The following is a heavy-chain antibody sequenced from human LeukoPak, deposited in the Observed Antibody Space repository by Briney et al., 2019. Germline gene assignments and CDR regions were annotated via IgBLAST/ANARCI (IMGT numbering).Heavy chain of an antibody. D-gene: IGHD4-23*01. CDR3: ARGWLAETTVVTPYNY. V-gene: IGHV1-69*13. CDR1: GYTFTNYT. CDR2: IIPIFGTA. J-gene: IGHJ4*02. Sequence: GASVTVSCKASGYTFTNYTINWVRLAPGQGLEWMGGIIPIFGTANYAEKFQGRVTITADESTSTAYMELSSLRSEDTAVYYCARGWLAETTVVTPYNYWGQGTLVTVSS.